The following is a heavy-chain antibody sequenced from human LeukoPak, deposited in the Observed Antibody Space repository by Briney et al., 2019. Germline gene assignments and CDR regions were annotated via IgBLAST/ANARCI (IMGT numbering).Heavy chain of an antibody. CDR3: ARDDSDFWSGYRIDY. CDR1: GGTFSSYA. CDR2: IIPILGIA. Sequence: ASVKVSCKASGGTFSSYAISWVRQAPGQGLEWMGRIIPILGIANYAQKFQGRVTITADKSTSTAYMELSSLRSEDTAVYYCARDDSDFWSGYRIDYWGQGTLVTVSS. V-gene: IGHV1-69*04. D-gene: IGHD3-3*01. J-gene: IGHJ4*02.